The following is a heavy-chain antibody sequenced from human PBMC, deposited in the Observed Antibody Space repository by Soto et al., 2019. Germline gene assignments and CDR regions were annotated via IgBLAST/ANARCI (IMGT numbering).Heavy chain of an antibody. D-gene: IGHD1-1*01. J-gene: IGHJ4*02. CDR1: GFTFSGSA. CDR2: IRSKANSYAT. Sequence: PGGSLRLSCVASGFTFSGSAMHWVRQASGKGLEWVGRIRSKANSYATAYAASVKGRITIARDDSKNTAHLQMNSLKTEDTAVYYCTSPLSGTNRWGQGTLVTV. V-gene: IGHV3-73*01. CDR3: TSPLSGTNR.